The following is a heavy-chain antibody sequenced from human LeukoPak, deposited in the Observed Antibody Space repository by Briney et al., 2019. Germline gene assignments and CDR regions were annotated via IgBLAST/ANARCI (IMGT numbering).Heavy chain of an antibody. CDR2: INPKSGGT. Sequence: ASVTVSCKASGYTFTGYYMNWVRQAPGQGLEWMGWINPKSGGTNYAQKFQGRVTLTGDTSISTAYMELRSLRSDDTAVYYCASQTENWVLLKYWGQGTLVTVSS. CDR3: ASQTENWVLLKY. CDR1: GYTFTGYY. J-gene: IGHJ4*02. V-gene: IGHV1-2*02. D-gene: IGHD7-27*01.